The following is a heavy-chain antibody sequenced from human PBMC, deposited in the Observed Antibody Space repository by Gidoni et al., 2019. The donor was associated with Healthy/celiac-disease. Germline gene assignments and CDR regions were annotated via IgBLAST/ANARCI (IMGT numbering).Heavy chain of an antibody. V-gene: IGHV3-33*01. D-gene: IGHD3-10*01. J-gene: IGHJ4*02. CDR2: IWYDGSNK. CDR3: ARDRGVRYYFDY. Sequence: QVQLVESGGVVVQPGRSLRLPCAAPGFPFSSYGMHWVRQAPGQGLEWVAVIWYDGSNKYYADSVKGRFTISRDNSKNTLYLQMNSLRAEDTAVYYCARDRGVRYYFDYWGQGTLVTVSS. CDR1: GFPFSSYG.